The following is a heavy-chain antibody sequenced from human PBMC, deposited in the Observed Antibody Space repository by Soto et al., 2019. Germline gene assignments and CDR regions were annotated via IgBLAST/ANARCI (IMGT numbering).Heavy chain of an antibody. CDR2: IYHRGST. Sequence: PSETLSLTCTVSGGSIISNNLWIWVRQPPGRGLEWIGEIYHRGSTNYNPSLKSRISMSLDRSKNQFSLRLSSVTAADTAIYYCARAPFDYWGQGTLVTVYS. CDR1: GGSIISNNL. CDR3: ARAPFDY. V-gene: IGHV4-4*02. J-gene: IGHJ4*02.